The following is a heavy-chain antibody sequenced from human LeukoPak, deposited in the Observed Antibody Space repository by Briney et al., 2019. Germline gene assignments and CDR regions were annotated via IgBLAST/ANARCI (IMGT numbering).Heavy chain of an antibody. Sequence: ASAKISCKASGYTFTGYYMHWVRQAPGQGLEWMGWINPNSGGTNYAQKFQGRVTMTRDTSISTAYMELSRLRSDDTAVYYCARGLRGYSYVTEVYYFDYWGQGTLVTVSS. CDR3: ARGLRGYSYVTEVYYFDY. CDR1: GYTFTGYY. J-gene: IGHJ4*02. D-gene: IGHD5-18*01. V-gene: IGHV1-2*02. CDR2: INPNSGGT.